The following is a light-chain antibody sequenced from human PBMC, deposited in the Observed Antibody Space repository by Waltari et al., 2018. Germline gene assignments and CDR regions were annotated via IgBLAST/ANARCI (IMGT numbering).Light chain of an antibody. CDR3: CSYGDSNWV. Sequence: QSALTQPASVSGSPGQSITISCTGTSSDVGSFNLVSWYQQHPGRAPKLMIYEGSKRPSGASNRFSGSKSVNTASLTISGLQAEDEADYYCCSYGDSNWVFGGGTKVTVL. CDR1: SSDVGSFNL. CDR2: EGS. J-gene: IGLJ3*02. V-gene: IGLV2-23*01.